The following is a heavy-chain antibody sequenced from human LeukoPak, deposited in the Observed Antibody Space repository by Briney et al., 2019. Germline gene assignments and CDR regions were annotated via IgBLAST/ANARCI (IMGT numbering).Heavy chain of an antibody. J-gene: IGHJ4*02. CDR3: AKRYQTSLKTYLFDY. D-gene: IGHD2-2*01. Sequence: GGSLRLSCAASGFTFRSYAMSWVRQAPGKGLEWVSTISGSGGDKYYADSVKGRFTISRDNSKNTVFLQMHSLIAEDTALYYCAKRYQTSLKTYLFDYWGQGALVTVSS. CDR2: ISGSGGDK. V-gene: IGHV3-23*01. CDR1: GFTFRSYA.